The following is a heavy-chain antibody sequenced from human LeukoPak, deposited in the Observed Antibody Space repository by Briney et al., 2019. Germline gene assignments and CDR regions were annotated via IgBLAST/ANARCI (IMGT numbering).Heavy chain of an antibody. D-gene: IGHD3-9*01. V-gene: IGHV3-30-3*01. CDR1: GFTFSSYA. J-gene: IGHJ4*02. CDR2: ISYDGSNK. Sequence: GGSLRLSCAASGFTFSSYAMHWVRQAPGKGLEWVAVISYDGSNKYYADSVKGRFTISRDNSKNTLYLQMNSLRAEDTAVYYCAGPAVNYDILTGFDYWGQETLVTVSS. CDR3: AGPAVNYDILTGFDY.